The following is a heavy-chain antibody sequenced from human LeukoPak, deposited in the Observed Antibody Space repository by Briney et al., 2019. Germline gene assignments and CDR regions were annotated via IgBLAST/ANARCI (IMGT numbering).Heavy chain of an antibody. J-gene: IGHJ4*02. CDR3: ARGWYGSDIYFGFDY. CDR2: ISGNTGNT. CDR1: GYTFPTYG. V-gene: IGHV1-18*01. Sequence: ASVKVSCKPSGYTFPTYGISWVRQAPGQGLEWMGWISGNTGNTNYAQNLQGRLTMTTDTSTSTAYMELRSLRSDDTAIYYCARGWYGSDIYFGFDYWGQGTLVTVSS. D-gene: IGHD3-10*01.